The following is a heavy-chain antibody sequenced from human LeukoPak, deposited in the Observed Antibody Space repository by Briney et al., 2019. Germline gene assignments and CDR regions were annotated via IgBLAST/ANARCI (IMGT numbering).Heavy chain of an antibody. D-gene: IGHD3-10*01. CDR2: IWYDGSNK. V-gene: IGHV3-33*01. Sequence: GRSLRLSCAASGFTFSNYGMHWVRQAPGKGLEWVAVIWYDGSNKYYGDSVKGRFTISRDNSKNTLYLQMNSLRAEDTAVYYCARDPMYGSGSYYFFDYWGQGTLVTVSS. J-gene: IGHJ4*02. CDR3: ARDPMYGSGSYYFFDY. CDR1: GFTFSNYG.